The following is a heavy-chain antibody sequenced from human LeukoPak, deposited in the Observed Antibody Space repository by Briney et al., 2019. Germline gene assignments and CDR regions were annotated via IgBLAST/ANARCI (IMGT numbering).Heavy chain of an antibody. V-gene: IGHV3-48*04. CDR3: AKDRLGYCSSTSCSHLGY. CDR1: GFALSSYN. J-gene: IGHJ4*02. CDR2: ISTSSSVI. D-gene: IGHD2-2*01. Sequence: GGSLRLSCTASGFALSSYNMNWVRQAPGKGLEWLSYISTSSSVIYQADSVKGRFSISRDNAKNSLYLQMNSLRAEDTAVYYCAKDRLGYCSSTSCSHLGYWGQGTLVTVSS.